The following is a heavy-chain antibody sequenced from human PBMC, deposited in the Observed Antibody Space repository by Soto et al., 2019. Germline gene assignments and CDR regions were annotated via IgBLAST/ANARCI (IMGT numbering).Heavy chain of an antibody. CDR2: IYSSRST. V-gene: IGHV4-61*01. CDR1: GCSVSSATHY. J-gene: IGHJ6*02. Sequence: SETLSLTCTVSGCSVSSATHYWSWIRQAPGKRLEWFWFIYSSRSTNYNPSLKSRVTMSVDTSKNQFSLKLRSVIVADTAVYHCARFVRSCSGTTCYSRADVWGQGTTVTVSS. D-gene: IGHD2-2*01. CDR3: ARFVRSCSGTTCYSRADV.